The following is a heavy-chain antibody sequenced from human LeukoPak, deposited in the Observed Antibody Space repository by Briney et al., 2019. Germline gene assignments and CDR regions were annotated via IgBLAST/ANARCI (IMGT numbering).Heavy chain of an antibody. CDR3: ARVDSYGREGEDAFDI. CDR2: INPNSGGT. J-gene: IGHJ3*02. V-gene: IGHV1-2*02. D-gene: IGHD5-18*01. CDR1: GYTFTGYY. Sequence: GASVKVSCKASGYTFTGYYMHWVRQAPGQGLEWMGWINPNSGGTNYAQKFQGRVTMTRDTSISTAYMELSRLRSDDTAVYYCARVDSYGREGEDAFDIWGQGTMVTVSS.